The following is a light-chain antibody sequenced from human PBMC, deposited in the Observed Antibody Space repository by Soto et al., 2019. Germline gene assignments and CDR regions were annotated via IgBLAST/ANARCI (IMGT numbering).Light chain of an antibody. J-gene: IGKJ1*01. V-gene: IGKV1-5*03. Sequence: DIPMTQSPATLSASVGDTVTMTCRASLTVADWLAWYQQKPGKAPPLLIYMASTLPSGVPTRFSGSRSGTQFILTINNLQPDDSATYYCQQYNVYPWTFGQGTKVDIK. CDR1: LTVADW. CDR3: QQYNVYPWT. CDR2: MAS.